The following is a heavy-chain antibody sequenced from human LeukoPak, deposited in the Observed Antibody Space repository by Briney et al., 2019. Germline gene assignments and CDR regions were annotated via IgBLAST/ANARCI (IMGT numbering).Heavy chain of an antibody. V-gene: IGHV3-7*01. Sequence: GGSLRLSCAASGYSFRSCWMSWVRHAPGKGLEWVANIKEDGSEKYYVDSVKGRFTITRDNAKNALYLQMNSLRTEDTAVYYCARVAWPHYFAYWGQGTLVSVSS. J-gene: IGHJ4*02. CDR3: ARVAWPHYFAY. CDR1: GYSFRSCW. CDR2: IKEDGSEK. D-gene: IGHD2-21*01.